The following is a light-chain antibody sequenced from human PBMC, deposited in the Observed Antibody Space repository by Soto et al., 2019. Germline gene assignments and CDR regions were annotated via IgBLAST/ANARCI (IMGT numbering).Light chain of an antibody. CDR1: QSFNNK. J-gene: IGKJ1*01. Sequence: GDRVSITCRASQSFNNKLAWYQQKPGKAPKLLICDVSDLQSGIPSRFSGSGSGTEFTLSISSLQPDDFATYYCQQMRTFCQGTKVEIK. CDR3: QQMRT. CDR2: DVS. V-gene: IGKV1-5*01.